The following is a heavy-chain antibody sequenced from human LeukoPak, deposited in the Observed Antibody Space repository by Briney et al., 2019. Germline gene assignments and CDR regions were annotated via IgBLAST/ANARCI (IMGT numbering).Heavy chain of an antibody. Sequence: ASVKVSCKASGYTFTSYGISWVRPAPGQGREWMGWISAYNGNTNYAQKLQGRVTMTTDTSTSTAYMELRSLRSDDTAVYYCARARGDFWSGYYTHLDYWGQGTLVTVSS. D-gene: IGHD3-3*01. CDR3: ARARGDFWSGYYTHLDY. J-gene: IGHJ4*02. CDR2: ISAYNGNT. V-gene: IGHV1-18*01. CDR1: GYTFTSYG.